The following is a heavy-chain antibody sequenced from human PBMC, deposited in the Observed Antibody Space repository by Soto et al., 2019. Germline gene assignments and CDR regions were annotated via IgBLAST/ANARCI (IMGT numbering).Heavy chain of an antibody. CDR2: IYYSGST. J-gene: IGHJ4*02. CDR3: ARGSRLNIAAAGKDLKTASFDY. CDR1: GGSISSGGYY. V-gene: IGHV4-31*03. Sequence: SETLSLTCTVSGGSISSGGYYWSWIRQHPGKGLEWIGYIYYSGSTYYNPSLKSRVTISVDTSKNQFSMKLSSVTAADTAVYYCARGSRLNIAAAGKDLKTASFDYWGQGTLVTVSS. D-gene: IGHD6-13*01.